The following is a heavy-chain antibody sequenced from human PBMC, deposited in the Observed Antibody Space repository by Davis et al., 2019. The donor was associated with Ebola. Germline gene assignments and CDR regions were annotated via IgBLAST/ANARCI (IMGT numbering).Heavy chain of an antibody. Sequence: GESLKISCAASGFTFSSYGMHWVRQAPGKGLEWVAVISYDGSNKYYADSVKGRFTISRDNSKNTLYLQMNSLRAEDTAVYYCARGRGYVWGSYRFGYWGQGTLVTVSS. CDR1: GFTFSSYG. J-gene: IGHJ4*02. CDR2: ISYDGSNK. V-gene: IGHV3-30*03. D-gene: IGHD3-16*02. CDR3: ARGRGYVWGSYRFGY.